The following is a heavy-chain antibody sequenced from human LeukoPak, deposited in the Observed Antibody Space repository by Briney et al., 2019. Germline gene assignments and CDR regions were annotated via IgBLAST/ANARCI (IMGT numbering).Heavy chain of an antibody. Sequence: PGGSLRLSRAASGFTFSTYWMFWVRQAPGKGLEWVANIKPDGSAKWYDDSVKGRFTISRDNAKNSVFLQLNRLRAEDTAVYYCATKVTGSYWGQGTLVTVSS. CDR2: IKPDGSAK. V-gene: IGHV3-7*05. D-gene: IGHD1-1*01. CDR3: ATKVTGSY. J-gene: IGHJ4*02. CDR1: GFTFSTYW.